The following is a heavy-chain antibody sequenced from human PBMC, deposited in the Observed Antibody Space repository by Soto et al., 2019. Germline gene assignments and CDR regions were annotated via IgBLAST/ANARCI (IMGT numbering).Heavy chain of an antibody. CDR2: IVPSLDTT. D-gene: IGHD3-16*02. Sequence: WASVKVSCKASGGTFSSSGFSWVRQDPGQGLEWMGMIVPSLDTTNYAQTFQARVTITADEVTSTAYMELRSLRSEDTAVYYCARWPQPRYTADPYAVDVWGQGTRVTVSS. CDR3: ARWPQPRYTADPYAVDV. J-gene: IGHJ6*02. CDR1: GGTFSSSG. V-gene: IGHV1-69*11.